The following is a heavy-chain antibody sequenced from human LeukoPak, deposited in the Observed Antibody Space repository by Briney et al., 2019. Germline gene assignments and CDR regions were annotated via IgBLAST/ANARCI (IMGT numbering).Heavy chain of an antibody. CDR1: GFTFSSYA. Sequence: GGSLRLSCAASGFTFSSYAMSWVRKAPGKGLEWVSAISGSGGSTYYADSVKGRFTISRDNSKNTLYLQMNSLRAEDTAVYYCAKTSTSRDIVVVPVAYWGQGTLVTVSS. V-gene: IGHV3-23*01. D-gene: IGHD2-2*01. CDR3: AKTSTSRDIVVVPVAY. J-gene: IGHJ4*02. CDR2: ISGSGGST.